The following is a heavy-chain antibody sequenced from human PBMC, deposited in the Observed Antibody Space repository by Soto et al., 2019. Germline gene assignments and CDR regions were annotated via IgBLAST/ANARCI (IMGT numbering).Heavy chain of an antibody. J-gene: IGHJ6*02. Sequence: SLRLSCTASGFTFGDYAMSWVRQAPGKGLEWVGFIRSKAYGGTTEYAASVKGRFTISRDDSKSIAYLQMNSLKTEDTAVYYCTRGGIAARRPHYYYYGMDVWGQGTTVTVSS. D-gene: IGHD6-6*01. CDR2: IRSKAYGGTT. V-gene: IGHV3-49*04. CDR1: GFTFGDYA. CDR3: TRGGIAARRPHYYYYGMDV.